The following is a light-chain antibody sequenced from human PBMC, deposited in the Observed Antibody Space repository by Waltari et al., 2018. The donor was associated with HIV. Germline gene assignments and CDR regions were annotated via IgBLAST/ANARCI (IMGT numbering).Light chain of an antibody. CDR2: MNT. Sequence: QPVLTQPPSVSGAPGRSVIITCTGNNSNIGAPYDVHCYQQLPGAAPKLLISMNTNRPSGVRDRLSVSRSGTSASLAITGLQAGDEADYYCQSYDTSLGASVFGGGTKLTVL. CDR1: NSNIGAPYD. J-gene: IGLJ3*02. CDR3: QSYDTSLGASV. V-gene: IGLV1-40*01.